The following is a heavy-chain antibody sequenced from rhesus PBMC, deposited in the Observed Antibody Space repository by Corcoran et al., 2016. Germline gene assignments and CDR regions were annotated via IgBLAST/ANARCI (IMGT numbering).Heavy chain of an antibody. D-gene: IGHD6-13*01. CDR1: GFSFSDYY. CDR3: AREGSSWSGGLDY. V-gene: IGHV3S18*01. CDR2: IIYTGGST. J-gene: IGHJ4*01. Sequence: EVQLVESGGGLAKPGGSLRLSCAASGFSFSDYYMYWVRQAPGKGLEWVSGIIYTGGSTYYADSVNGRFTISRENAKNTLYLQMDGLRAEDTAVYYCAREGSSWSGGLDYWGQGVLVTVSS.